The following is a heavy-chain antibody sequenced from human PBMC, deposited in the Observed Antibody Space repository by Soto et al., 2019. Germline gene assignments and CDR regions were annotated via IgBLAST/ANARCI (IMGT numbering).Heavy chain of an antibody. D-gene: IGHD4-17*01. CDR3: ARGMTTVTTFDY. J-gene: IGHJ4*02. CDR1: GGSISSGGYS. CDR2: IYHSGST. Sequence: SETLSLTCAVSGGSISSGGYSSNWIRQPPGKGLEWIGCIYHSGSTYYNPSLKSRVTISVDRSKNQFSLKLSSVTAADTAVYYCARGMTTVTTFDYWGQGTLVTVSS. V-gene: IGHV4-30-2*01.